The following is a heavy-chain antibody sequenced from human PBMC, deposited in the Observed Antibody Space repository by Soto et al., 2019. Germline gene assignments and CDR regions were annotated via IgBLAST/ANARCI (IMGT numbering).Heavy chain of an antibody. CDR3: ARVRYCSSTSCYSPGAD. D-gene: IGHD2-2*01. CDR1: GFTFSSYW. CDR2: INSDGSST. V-gene: IGHV3-74*01. J-gene: IGHJ4*02. Sequence: GGSLRLSCAASGFTFSSYWMHWVRQAPGKGLVWVSRINSDGSSTSYAEYVKGRFTISRENAKNTLYLQMNGLRAEDTAVYYCARVRYCSSTSCYSPGADWGQGT.